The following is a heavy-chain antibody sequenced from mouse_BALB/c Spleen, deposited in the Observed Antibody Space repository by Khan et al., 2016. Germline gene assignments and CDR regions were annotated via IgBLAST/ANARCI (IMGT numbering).Heavy chain of an antibody. CDR1: GFTFSDYY. V-gene: IGHV5-4*02. D-gene: IGHD1-1*01. CDR2: ISDGGSYT. J-gene: IGHJ3*01. CDR3: AREGLLRGFAY. Sequence: EVELVESGGGLVKPGGSLKLSCAASGFTFSDYYMYWVRQTPEKRLEWVATISDGGSYTYYPDSVKGRFTHSRDNAKINLYLQMRRLKSEDTAMYYYAREGLLRGFAYWGQGTLVTVSA.